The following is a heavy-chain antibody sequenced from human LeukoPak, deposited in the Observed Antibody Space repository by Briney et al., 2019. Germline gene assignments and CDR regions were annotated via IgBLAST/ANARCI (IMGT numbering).Heavy chain of an antibody. V-gene: IGHV4-4*07. J-gene: IGHJ4*02. CDR1: GGSISSYY. Sequence: PSETLSLTCTVSGGSISSYYWSWIRQFAGKGLEWIGRIYVSGSTNYSPSLKSRVTLSVDTSKNQFSLKLSSVTAADTAVYYCARYLGELHYFDYWGQGILVTVSS. CDR2: IYVSGST. CDR3: ARYLGELHYFDY. D-gene: IGHD1-7*01.